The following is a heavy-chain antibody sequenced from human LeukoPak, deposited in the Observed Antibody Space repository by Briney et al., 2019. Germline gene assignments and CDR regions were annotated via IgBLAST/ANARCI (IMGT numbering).Heavy chain of an antibody. V-gene: IGHV5-51*01. CDR3: ARYGGGLDC. D-gene: IGHD3-16*01. CDR2: VFPGDSDT. CDR1: AYNFATYW. J-gene: IGHJ4*02. Sequence: KLGESLKISCKGSAYNFATYWIAWVRQMPGEGLEWMGSVFPGDSDTRYSPSFKGQVTISADKSITTAFLQWSSLTASDTGMYFCARYGGGLDCWGQGTLVTVSS.